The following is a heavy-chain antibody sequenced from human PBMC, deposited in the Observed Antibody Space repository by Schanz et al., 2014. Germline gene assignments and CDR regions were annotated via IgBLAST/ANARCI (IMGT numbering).Heavy chain of an antibody. J-gene: IGHJ4*02. CDR3: ARDQSPYTNSSDVRYFDY. Sequence: QVQLVQSGAEVKKPGASVKVSCKASGYTFTSDSMHWVRQAPGQGLEWMGKIIPVLNIATYAQRFQGRDTMTADTSTSTAYMDLRGLRSDDTAVYYCARDQSPYTNSSDVRYFDYWGQGSLVTVSS. D-gene: IGHD6-6*01. CDR2: IIPVLNIA. CDR1: GYTFTSDS. V-gene: IGHV1-46*01.